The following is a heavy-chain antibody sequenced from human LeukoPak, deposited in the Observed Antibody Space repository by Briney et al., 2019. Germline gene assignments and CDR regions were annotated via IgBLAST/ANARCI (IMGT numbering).Heavy chain of an antibody. CDR3: ARHGQSWVATGFDP. V-gene: IGHV4-31*03. J-gene: IGHJ5*02. D-gene: IGHD2-21*02. Sequence: PSETLSLTCTVSGGSITSGNYYWSWIRQYPGKGLEWIGYIYSSGITYYSPSLNSRGTISVDTSKSCFSLNLNSVTAADTAVYYCARHGQSWVATGFDPWGQGTLVTVSS. CDR2: IYSSGIT. CDR1: GGSITSGNYY.